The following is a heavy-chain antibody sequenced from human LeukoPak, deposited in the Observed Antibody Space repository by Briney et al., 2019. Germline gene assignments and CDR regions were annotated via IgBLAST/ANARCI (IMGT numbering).Heavy chain of an antibody. V-gene: IGHV3-48*03. J-gene: IGHJ6*04. D-gene: IGHD3-10*02. CDR3: AELGITMIGGV. Sequence: PGGSLRLSCAASGFTFSSYEMNWVRQAPGKGLEWVSYISSSGSTIYYADSVKGRFIISRDNAKNSLYLQMNSLRAEDTAVYYCAELGITMIGGVGGKGTTVTISS. CDR1: GFTFSSYE. CDR2: ISSSGSTI.